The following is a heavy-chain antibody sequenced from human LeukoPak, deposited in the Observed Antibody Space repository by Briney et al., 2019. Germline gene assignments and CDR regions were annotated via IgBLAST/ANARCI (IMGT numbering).Heavy chain of an antibody. J-gene: IGHJ4*02. D-gene: IGHD3-22*01. CDR1: RYTFTNYG. CDR2: ISGYNDNT. Sequence: ASVKVSCKASRYTFTNYGISWVRQAPGQGLEWVGWISGYNDNTKYAQKLQGRVTMTTDTSTSTAYMELRSLRSDDTAVYYCARNYYDNSGYYYFDYWGQGTLVTVSS. V-gene: IGHV1-18*01. CDR3: ARNYYDNSGYYYFDY.